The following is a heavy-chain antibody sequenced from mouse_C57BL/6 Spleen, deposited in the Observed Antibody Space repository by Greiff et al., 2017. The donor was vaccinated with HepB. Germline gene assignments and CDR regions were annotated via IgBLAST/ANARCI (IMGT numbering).Heavy chain of an antibody. V-gene: IGHV1-81*01. D-gene: IGHD1-1*01. J-gene: IGHJ1*03. CDR2: IYPRSGNT. Sequence: QVQLKQSGAELARPGASVKLSCKASGYTFTSYGISWVKQRTGQGLEWIGVIYPRSGNTYYNEKFKGKATLTAEKSSSTADMELRSLTSEDSAVYFCARYYCSSYWYFDVWGTGTTVTVST. CDR1: GYTFTSYG. CDR3: ARYYCSSYWYFDV.